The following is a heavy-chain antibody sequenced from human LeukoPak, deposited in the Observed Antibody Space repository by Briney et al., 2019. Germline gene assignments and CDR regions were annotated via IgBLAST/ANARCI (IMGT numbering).Heavy chain of an antibody. J-gene: IGHJ6*02. Sequence: GGSLRLSCAASGFTFSNYAMSWVPQAPGKGLEWVSALSGSGGSTYYADSVKGRFTISRDNSKNTLYLQMNSLRAEDTAVYFCAKEHCSSTSCYYYYGMDVWGQGTTVTVSS. CDR1: GFTFSNYA. V-gene: IGHV3-23*01. CDR3: AKEHCSSTSCYYYYGMDV. D-gene: IGHD2-2*01. CDR2: LSGSGGST.